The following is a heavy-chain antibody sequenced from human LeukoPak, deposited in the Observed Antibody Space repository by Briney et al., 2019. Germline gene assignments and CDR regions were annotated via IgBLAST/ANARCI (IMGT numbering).Heavy chain of an antibody. CDR3: AKPYSYGYRLPDY. CDR1: GFTFSSYG. V-gene: IGHV3-30*18. J-gene: IGHJ4*02. Sequence: GGSLTLSCAASGFTFSSYGMHWVRQAPGKGLEWVAVISYDGSNKYYADSVKGRFTISRDNSKNTLYLQMNSLRAEDTAVYYRAKPYSYGYRLPDYWGQGTLVTVSS. D-gene: IGHD5-18*01. CDR2: ISYDGSNK.